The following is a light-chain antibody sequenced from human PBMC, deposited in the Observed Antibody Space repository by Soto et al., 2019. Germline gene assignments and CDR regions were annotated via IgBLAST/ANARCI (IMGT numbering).Light chain of an antibody. CDR3: QHSHSTPLT. CDR1: QSITSW. J-gene: IGKJ4*01. V-gene: IGKV1-5*03. Sequence: DVQMAQSPSTLSASVGDRVSITCRASQSITSWLAWYQQQPGKAPKLLIYKASTLKSGVPSRFSGSGSGTEFTLTISSLQPEDFATYSCQHSHSTPLTFGGGTKVDI. CDR2: KAS.